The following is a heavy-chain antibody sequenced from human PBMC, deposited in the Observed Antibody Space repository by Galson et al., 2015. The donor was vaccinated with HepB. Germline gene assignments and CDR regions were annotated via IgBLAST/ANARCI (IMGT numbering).Heavy chain of an antibody. CDR3: ASSCSGGSCYKALGY. CDR1: GFTFSSYS. D-gene: IGHD2-15*01. J-gene: IGHJ4*02. Sequence: SLRLSCAASGFTFSSYSMNWVRQAPGKGLEWVSYISSSSSTIYYADSVKGRFTISRDNAKNSLYLQMNSLRDEDTAVYYCASSCSGGSCYKALGYWGQGTLVTVSS. V-gene: IGHV3-48*02. CDR2: ISSSSSTI.